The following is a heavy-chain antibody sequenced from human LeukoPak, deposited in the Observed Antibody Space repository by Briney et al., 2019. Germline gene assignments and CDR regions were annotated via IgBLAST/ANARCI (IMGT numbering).Heavy chain of an antibody. CDR2: IYHTGNT. V-gene: IGHV4-38-2*02. Sequence: SETLSLTCTVSHYSISIGYYWAWIRQPPGKGLEWIASIYHTGNTFFNPSLRSRVSISVDTSKNQFSLNVTSVTAADTAVYYCAREASSGWHIDYWGQGTLVTVSS. J-gene: IGHJ4*02. D-gene: IGHD6-19*01. CDR1: HYSISIGYY. CDR3: AREASSGWHIDY.